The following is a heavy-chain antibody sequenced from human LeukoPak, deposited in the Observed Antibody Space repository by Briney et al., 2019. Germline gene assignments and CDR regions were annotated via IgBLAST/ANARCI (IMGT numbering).Heavy chain of an antibody. D-gene: IGHD2-2*01. J-gene: IGHJ4*02. Sequence: GASVKVSCKVSGYTLTELSMHWVRQAPGKGLEWMGGFDPEDGETIYAQKFQGRVTMTKDTSTDTAHMELSSLRSEDTAVYYCATGGYQLLWGQGTLVTVSS. CDR3: ATGGYQLL. CDR2: FDPEDGET. V-gene: IGHV1-24*01. CDR1: GYTLTELS.